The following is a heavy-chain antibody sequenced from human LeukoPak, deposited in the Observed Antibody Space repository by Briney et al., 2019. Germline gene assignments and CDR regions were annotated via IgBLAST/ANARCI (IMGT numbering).Heavy chain of an antibody. V-gene: IGHV4-4*07. D-gene: IGHD5-24*01. CDR3: ARERRDGYNYDY. CDR2: IYYSGTT. J-gene: IGHJ4*02. CDR1: GGSIGNYY. Sequence: SETLSLTCTVSGGSIGNYYWSWIRQPAGKGLEWIGRIYYSGTTNYNPSLKSRVTMSVDTSNNQFSLRLSSVTAADTAVYYCARERRDGYNYDYWGQGTLVTVSS.